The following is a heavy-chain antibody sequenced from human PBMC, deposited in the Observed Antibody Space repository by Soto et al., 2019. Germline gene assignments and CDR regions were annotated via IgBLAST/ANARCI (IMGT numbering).Heavy chain of an antibody. V-gene: IGHV3-23*01. CDR2: IGGTDGDSDGVP. CDR1: GFILNNYA. J-gene: IGHJ3*01. D-gene: IGHD2-8*02. CDR3: VKRGRNWWAFDF. Sequence: VQLLESGGDLVQPGGSLRLSCVASGFILNNYAMSWVRQVPGKGLAWVATIGGTDGDSDGVPWYDDSVKGRFTISGDSSANTLFLHMDNLRAEDSAIYYCVKRGRNWWAFDFWGQGTTVVVSS.